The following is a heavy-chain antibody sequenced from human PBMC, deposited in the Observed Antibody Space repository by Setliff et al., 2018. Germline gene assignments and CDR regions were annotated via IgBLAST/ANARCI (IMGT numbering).Heavy chain of an antibody. D-gene: IGHD3-3*01. J-gene: IGHJ3*02. Sequence: PSETLSLTCGVSGVSITSGHYWGWIRQSPGKGLEWLATIHQRGRTYYNPSLNSRVTISLDTSKNHFSLKLRSVTAEDPAVYYCASPGRDNLDSPFGAFDIWGQGTKVTVSS. CDR2: IHQRGRT. V-gene: IGHV4-38-2*01. CDR1: GVSITSGHY. CDR3: ASPGRDNLDSPFGAFDI.